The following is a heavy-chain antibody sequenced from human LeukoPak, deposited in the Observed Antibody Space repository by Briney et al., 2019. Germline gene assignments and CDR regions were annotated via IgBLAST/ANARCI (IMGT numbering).Heavy chain of an antibody. D-gene: IGHD4-17*01. CDR3: ARDFGTTVTTAWFDP. Sequence: SETLSLTCTVSGGSISSYYWSWIRQPPGKGLEWIGYIYYSGSTNYNPSLKNRVTISVDTSKNQFSLKLSSVTAADTAVYYCARDFGTTVTTAWFDPWGQGTLVTVSS. CDR1: GGSISSYY. V-gene: IGHV4-59*01. CDR2: IYYSGST. J-gene: IGHJ5*02.